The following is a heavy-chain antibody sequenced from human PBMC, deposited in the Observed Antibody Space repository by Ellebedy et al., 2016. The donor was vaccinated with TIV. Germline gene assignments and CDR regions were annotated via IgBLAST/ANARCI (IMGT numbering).Heavy chain of an antibody. CDR1: GYTFTSYY. D-gene: IGHD2-15*01. V-gene: IGHV1-46*01. J-gene: IGHJ4*02. Sequence: ASVKVSCKASGYTFTSYYKHWVRQAPGQGLEWMGIINPSGGSTSYAQKFQGRVTMTRDTSTSTVYMELSSLRSDDTAVYYCARVWGGTYGVDYWGQGTLVTVSS. CDR2: INPSGGST. CDR3: ARVWGGTYGVDY.